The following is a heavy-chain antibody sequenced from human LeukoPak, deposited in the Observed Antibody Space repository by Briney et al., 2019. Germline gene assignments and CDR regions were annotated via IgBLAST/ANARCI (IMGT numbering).Heavy chain of an antibody. D-gene: IGHD2-2*01. CDR2: ISSTSTNK. Sequence: GGSLRLSCAASGFTFSSYSMNWVRQAPGKGLEWVSYISSTSTNKYHADSVEGRFTISRDNAKNSLYLQMNSLRAEDTAVYYCATDCSSSSCLQTDYWGQGTLVTVSS. CDR3: ATDCSSSSCLQTDY. V-gene: IGHV3-48*04. J-gene: IGHJ4*02. CDR1: GFTFSSYS.